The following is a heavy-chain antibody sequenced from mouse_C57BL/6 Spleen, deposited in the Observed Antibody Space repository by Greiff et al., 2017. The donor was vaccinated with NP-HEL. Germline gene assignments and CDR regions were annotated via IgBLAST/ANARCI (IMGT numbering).Heavy chain of an antibody. D-gene: IGHD1-1*01. CDR2: IYPRSGNT. Sequence: VQLKESGAELARPGASVKLSCKASGYTFTSYGISWVKQRTGQGLEWIGEIYPRSGNTYYNEKFKGKATLTADKSSSTAYMELRSLTSEDSAVYFCARDPATVVPYYFDYWGQGTTLTVSS. CDR1: GYTFTSYG. J-gene: IGHJ2*01. V-gene: IGHV1-81*01. CDR3: ARDPATVVPYYFDY.